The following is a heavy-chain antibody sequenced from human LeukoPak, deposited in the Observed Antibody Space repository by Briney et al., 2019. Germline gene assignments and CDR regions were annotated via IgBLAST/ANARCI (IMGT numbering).Heavy chain of an antibody. D-gene: IGHD3-22*01. V-gene: IGHV3-74*01. CDR3: VRSHYSAGSGYYYDY. Sequence: GGSLRLSCAASGFTFSSYWMHWVRQAPGKGLVWVSRIDPDGSNTNYADSVKGRFTISRDNAKNTVDLRMISLRDEDTSVYYCVRSHYSAGSGYYYDYWGQGTLVTVSS. CDR2: IDPDGSNT. CDR1: GFTFSSYW. J-gene: IGHJ4*02.